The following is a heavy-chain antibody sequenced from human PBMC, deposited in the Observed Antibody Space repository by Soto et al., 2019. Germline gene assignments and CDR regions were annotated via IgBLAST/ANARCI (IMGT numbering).Heavy chain of an antibody. D-gene: IGHD2-2*01. CDR3: STGPHCSCTSCYSVGDWYFDL. V-gene: IGHV3-23*01. CDR1: GFTFSSYA. Sequence: EVQLLESGGGLVQPGGSLRLSCAASGFTFSSYAMSWVRQAPGKGLGWVSAISGSGGSTYYADSVKGRFTISRDNSKNTLNLLMISLRAEDTAVYYCSTGPHCSCTSCYSVGDWYFDLWGRGTLVTVSS. CDR2: ISGSGGST. J-gene: IGHJ2*01.